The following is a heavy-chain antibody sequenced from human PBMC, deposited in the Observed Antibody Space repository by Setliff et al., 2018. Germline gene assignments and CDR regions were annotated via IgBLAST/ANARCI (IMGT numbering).Heavy chain of an antibody. V-gene: IGHV1-69*10. CDR1: GGTFSSYA. D-gene: IGHD2-15*01. Sequence: ASVKVSCKASGGTFSSYAISWVRQAPGQGLEWMGGIIPILGIAKYAQKFQGRVTITAYKSTSKAYMELSSLRSEDTAVYYCARGAPGRYCSGGSCSYFDYWGQGILVTVSS. CDR3: ARGAPGRYCSGGSCSYFDY. CDR2: IIPILGIA. J-gene: IGHJ4*02.